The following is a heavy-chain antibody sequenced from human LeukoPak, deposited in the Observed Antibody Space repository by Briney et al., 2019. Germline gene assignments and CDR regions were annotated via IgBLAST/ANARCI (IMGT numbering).Heavy chain of an antibody. Sequence: ASVKVSCKASGYTFTSHYMHWVRQAPGQGLGWVGRINPSGGSTRLAKKLEGRVTMTRDTSTSTVYMELSSLRSEDTAGYYCARARGTGRLDTGVIQHCGQGTLVTVSA. CDR1: GYTFTSHY. J-gene: IGHJ1*01. CDR3: ARARGTGRLDTGVIQH. CDR2: INPSGGST. V-gene: IGHV1-46*01. D-gene: IGHD5-18*01.